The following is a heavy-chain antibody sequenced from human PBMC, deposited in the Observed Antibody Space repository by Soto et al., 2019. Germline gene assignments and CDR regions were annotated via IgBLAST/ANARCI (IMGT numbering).Heavy chain of an antibody. V-gene: IGHV3-30-3*01. CDR1: GFTFSSYA. CDR3: ARIASFYCSGGSCYPTYAMDV. CDR2: ISYDGSNK. Sequence: QVQLVESGGGVVQPGRSLRLSCAASGFTFSSYAMHWVRQAPGKGLEWVAVISYDGSNKYYADSVKGRFTISRDNSKNTLYLQMNSLRAEDTAVYYYARIASFYCSGGSCYPTYAMDVWGPGTTVTVSS. J-gene: IGHJ6*02. D-gene: IGHD2-15*01.